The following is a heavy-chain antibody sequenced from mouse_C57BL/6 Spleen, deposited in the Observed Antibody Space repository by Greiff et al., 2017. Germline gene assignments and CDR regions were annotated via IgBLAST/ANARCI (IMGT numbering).Heavy chain of an antibody. J-gene: IGHJ2*01. V-gene: IGHV14-4*01. CDR3: TTGFITKDY. CDR1: GFNIKDDY. CDR2: IDTENGDT. D-gene: IGHD1-1*01. Sequence: EVQLQQSGAELVRPGASVKLSCTASGFNIKDDYMPWVKQRPEQGREWIGWIDTENGDTEYASKFQGKATITADTSSNTAYLQLSSLTSEDTAVYYCTTGFITKDYWCQGTTLTVSS.